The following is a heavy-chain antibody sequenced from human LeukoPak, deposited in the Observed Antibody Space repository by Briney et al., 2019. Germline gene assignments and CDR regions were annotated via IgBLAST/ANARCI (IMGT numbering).Heavy chain of an antibody. J-gene: IGHJ4*02. CDR1: GYSFTSYW. CDR2: IYPGDSDT. V-gene: IGHV5-51*01. D-gene: IGHD2-2*01. Sequence: GESLKISCKGSGYSFTSYWIGWVRQIPGKGLEWMGIIYPGDSDTRYSPSFQGQVTISADKSISTAYLQWSSLKASDTAMYYCARRVLGYCSSTSCYHFDYWGQGTLVTVSS. CDR3: ARRVLGYCSSTSCYHFDY.